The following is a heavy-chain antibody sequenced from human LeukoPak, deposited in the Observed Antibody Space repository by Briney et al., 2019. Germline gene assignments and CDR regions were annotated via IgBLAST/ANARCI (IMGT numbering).Heavy chain of an antibody. J-gene: IGHJ4*02. CDR3: ARSTLGLSIDY. V-gene: IGHV1-3*01. CDR2: INAGNGDT. D-gene: IGHD3-16*01. CDR1: GYTFNSYA. Sequence: ASVKVSCKASGYTFNSYAMHWVRQAPGQRLEWMGWINAGNGDTSYSQKFQGRVTITRDTSASTAYMELSSLRSEDTALYYCARSTLGLSIDYWGQGTLVTVSS.